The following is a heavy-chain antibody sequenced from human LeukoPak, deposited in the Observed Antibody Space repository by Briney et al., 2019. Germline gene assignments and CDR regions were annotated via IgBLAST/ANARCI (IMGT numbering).Heavy chain of an antibody. CDR1: GYSISNSNW. Sequence: PSDTLSLTCGVSGYSISNSNWWGWIRQPPGKGLEWIGEINHSGSTNYNPSLKSRVTISVDTSKNQFSLKLSSVTAADTAVYYCARGRGYSYGYDYYYMDVWGKGTTVTVSS. CDR3: ARGRGYSYGYDYYYMDV. CDR2: INHSGST. J-gene: IGHJ6*03. D-gene: IGHD5-18*01. V-gene: IGHV4/OR15-8*01.